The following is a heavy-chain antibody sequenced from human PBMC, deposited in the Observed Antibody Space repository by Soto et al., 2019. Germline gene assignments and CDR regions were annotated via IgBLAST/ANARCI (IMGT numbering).Heavy chain of an antibody. V-gene: IGHV1-18*04. J-gene: IGHJ4*02. CDR2: IRAYTGYT. D-gene: IGHD6-19*01. CDR1: GYTFTSYG. CDR3: ARASDGYRSGWYVGYFDY. Sequence: QVQLVQSGGEVRKPGASVKVSCKASGYTFTSYGVSWVRQAPGQGLEWMGLIRAYTGYTNYAQKFQGRVTITTDTSTSTAYMELRSLISDDTAVYYCARASDGYRSGWYVGYFDYWGQGTLVTVSS.